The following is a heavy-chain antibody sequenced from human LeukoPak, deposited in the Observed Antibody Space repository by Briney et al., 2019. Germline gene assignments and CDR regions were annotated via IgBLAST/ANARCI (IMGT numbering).Heavy chain of an antibody. D-gene: IGHD5-24*01. CDR2: IYYSGST. J-gene: IGHJ4*02. CDR1: GYSISSGYY. Sequence: SETLSLTCTVSGYSISSGYYWGWIRQPPGKGLEWIGSIYYSGSTYYNPSLKSRVTISVDTSKNQFSLKLSSVTAADTAVYYCASTLDRDGYRWIDYWGQGTLVTVSS. V-gene: IGHV4-38-2*02. CDR3: ASTLDRDGYRWIDY.